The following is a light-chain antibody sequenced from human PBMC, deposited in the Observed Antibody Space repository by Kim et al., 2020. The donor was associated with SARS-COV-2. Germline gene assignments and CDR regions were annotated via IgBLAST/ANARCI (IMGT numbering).Light chain of an antibody. V-gene: IGLV2-11*01. CDR3: CSYAGSYTLV. J-gene: IGLJ2*01. Sequence: QSALTQPRSVSGSPGQSVTISCTGTSSDVGGYNYVSWYQQHPGKAPKLMIYDVSKRPSGVPDRFSGSKSGNTVSLTISGLQAEDEADYYCCSYAGSYTLVFGGGTQLTVL. CDR1: SSDVGGYNY. CDR2: DVS.